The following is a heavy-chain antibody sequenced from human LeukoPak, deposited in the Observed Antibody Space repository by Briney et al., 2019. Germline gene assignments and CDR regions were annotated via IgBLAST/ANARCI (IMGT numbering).Heavy chain of an antibody. J-gene: IGHJ4*02. CDR2: IYTSGST. V-gene: IGHV4-4*07. CDR1: RGSHIQYY. CDR3: PRDRSVADY. Sequence: SETLSLTCTFSRGSHIQYYWNWIRQPAGKGLEWIGRIYTSGSTKYNPSLKSRITISVDKSKNQFSLKLTSVTAADTAMYYCPRDRSVADYWGQGTLVTVS.